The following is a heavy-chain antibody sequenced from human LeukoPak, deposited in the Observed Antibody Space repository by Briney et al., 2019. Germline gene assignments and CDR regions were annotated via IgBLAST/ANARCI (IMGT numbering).Heavy chain of an antibody. Sequence: ASVKVSCKASGYTFTGYYMHWVRQAPGQGLEWMGWINPNSGGTNYAQKFQGRVTMTRDTSISTAYMELSRLRSDDTAVYYCARMDLDRSCSGDRCSNWFDPWGQGTLVIVSS. CDR2: INPNSGGT. J-gene: IGHJ5*02. V-gene: IGHV1-2*02. D-gene: IGHD2-15*01. CDR1: GYTFTGYY. CDR3: ARMDLDRSCSGDRCSNWFDP.